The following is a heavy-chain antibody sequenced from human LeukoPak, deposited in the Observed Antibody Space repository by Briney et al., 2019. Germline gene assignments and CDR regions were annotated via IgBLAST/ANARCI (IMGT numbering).Heavy chain of an antibody. D-gene: IGHD6-19*01. Sequence: PGGSLRLSCTASGFTFSSYDVHWVRQAPGKGLEWVAVISYDGSNEYYVDSVKGRFTFSRDNSKNTLYLQMNTLRAEDTAVYYCGRRGDGSGWTIGYWGQGTLVTVSS. CDR3: GRRGDGSGWTIGY. V-gene: IGHV3-30*03. CDR1: GFTFSSYD. J-gene: IGHJ4*02. CDR2: ISYDGSNE.